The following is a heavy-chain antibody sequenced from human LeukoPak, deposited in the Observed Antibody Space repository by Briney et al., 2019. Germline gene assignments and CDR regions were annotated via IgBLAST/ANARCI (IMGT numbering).Heavy chain of an antibody. CDR2: ISGSGGST. D-gene: IGHD6-6*01. CDR1: GFTFSSYA. Sequence: PGGSPRLSCAASGFTFSSYAMSWVRQAPGKGLEWVSAISGSGGSTYYADSVKGRFTISRDNSKNTLYLQMNSLRAEDTAVYYCAKVSGLAARSKRNTLNWFDPWGQGTLVTVSS. CDR3: AKVSGLAARSKRNTLNWFDP. J-gene: IGHJ5*02. V-gene: IGHV3-23*01.